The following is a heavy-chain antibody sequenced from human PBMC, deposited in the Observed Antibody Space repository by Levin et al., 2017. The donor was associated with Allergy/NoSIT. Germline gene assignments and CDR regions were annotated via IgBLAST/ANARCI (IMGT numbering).Heavy chain of an antibody. Sequence: ESLKISCAVYGGSFSGYYWSWIRQPPGKGLEWIGEINHSGSTNYNPSLKSRVTISVDTSKNQFSLKLSSVTAADTAVYYCARGDTAMVTGDYDILTGYPYWGQGTLVTVSS. CDR2: INHSGST. V-gene: IGHV4-34*01. J-gene: IGHJ4*02. D-gene: IGHD3-9*01. CDR3: ARGDTAMVTGDYDILTGYPY. CDR1: GGSFSGYY.